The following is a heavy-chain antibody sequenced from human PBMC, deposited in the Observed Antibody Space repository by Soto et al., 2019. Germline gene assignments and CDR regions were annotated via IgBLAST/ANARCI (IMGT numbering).Heavy chain of an antibody. V-gene: IGHV1-69*13. Sequence: SVKVSCKASGGTFNNYGISWVREAPGQGLEWMGGIIPIFGAANSAQRFRGRVTITVDESTNTAYMELSRLRSDDTAVYYCARAGARAFDYWGQGTLVTVSS. CDR2: IIPIFGAA. D-gene: IGHD1-26*01. CDR3: ARAGARAFDY. J-gene: IGHJ4*02. CDR1: GGTFNNYG.